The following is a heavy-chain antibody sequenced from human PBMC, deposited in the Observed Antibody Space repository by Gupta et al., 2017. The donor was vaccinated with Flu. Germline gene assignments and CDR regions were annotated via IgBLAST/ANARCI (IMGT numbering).Heavy chain of an antibody. D-gene: IGHD2-15*01. CDR3: ARESHLGYCDNPKCHQFDS. CDR2: INTNTGNP. V-gene: IGHV7-4-1*02. J-gene: IGHJ4*02. CDR1: GYTFTDYA. Sequence: VQLVQSGSELKKPGASVKVSCKGSGYTFTDYAVNWVRQAPGKGLEWMGWINTNTGNPTYAQAFTGRFVFSLDTSVSTTYLQISSLKAEDTAVYYCARESHLGYCDNPKCHQFDSWGQGTLVTVSS.